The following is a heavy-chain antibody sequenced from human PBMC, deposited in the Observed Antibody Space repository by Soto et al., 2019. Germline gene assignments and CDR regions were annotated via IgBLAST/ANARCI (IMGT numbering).Heavy chain of an antibody. CDR2: IYWDDDK. J-gene: IGHJ5*02. V-gene: IGHV2-5*02. Sequence: QITLKESGPTLVKPTQTLTLTCTFSGFSLSTSGVGVGWIRQPPGKALEWLALIYWDDDKRYSPSLKSRLTITKDTSKNQVVLTMTNMDPVDTVTYYCAHRLHTVTTYLANWFDPWGQGTLVTVSS. CDR1: GFSLSTSGVG. D-gene: IGHD4-17*01. CDR3: AHRLHTVTTYLANWFDP.